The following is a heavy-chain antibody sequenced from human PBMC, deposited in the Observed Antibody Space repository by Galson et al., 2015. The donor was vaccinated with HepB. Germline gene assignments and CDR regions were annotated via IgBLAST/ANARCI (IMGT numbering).Heavy chain of an antibody. Sequence: SLRLSCAASGFTFSDYYMSWIRQAPGKGLEWVSYISSSSNYTDYADSVKGRFTISRDNAKNSLYLQMNSLRAEDTAVYYCAREKGVAGIFDYWGQGTLVTVSS. J-gene: IGHJ4*02. V-gene: IGHV3-11*06. D-gene: IGHD6-19*01. CDR2: ISSSSNYT. CDR1: GFTFSDYY. CDR3: AREKGVAGIFDY.